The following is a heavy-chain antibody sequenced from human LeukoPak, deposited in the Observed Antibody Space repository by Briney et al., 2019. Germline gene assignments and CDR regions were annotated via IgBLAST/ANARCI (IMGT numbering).Heavy chain of an antibody. V-gene: IGHV6-1*01. J-gene: IGHJ5*02. CDR1: GDSDSSNSVT. CDR3: ARRLTQYDCFDP. Sequence: SQTLSLTCAISGDSDSSNSVTWNWIRQSPSRGLEWLGRTYYRSTWYNDYAVSVRGRITVNPDTSKNQFSLHLNSVTPEDTAVYYCARRLTQYDCFDPWGQGILVTVSS. D-gene: IGHD2-2*01. CDR2: TYYRSTWYN.